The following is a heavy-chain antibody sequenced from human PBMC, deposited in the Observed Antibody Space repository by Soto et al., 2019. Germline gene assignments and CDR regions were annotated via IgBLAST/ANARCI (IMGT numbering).Heavy chain of an antibody. CDR1: GASISSSY. Sequence: PSETLSLTCTVSGASISSSYWSWIRQSPGKGLEWIGYVYYSGSTKYNPSLKSRATISVDTSKNQFSLRLSSVTAADTAVYYCARGYYDSNGQSNTFDIWGQGTMVTVSS. D-gene: IGHD3-22*01. CDR3: ARGYYDSNGQSNTFDI. CDR2: VYYSGST. J-gene: IGHJ3*02. V-gene: IGHV4-59*01.